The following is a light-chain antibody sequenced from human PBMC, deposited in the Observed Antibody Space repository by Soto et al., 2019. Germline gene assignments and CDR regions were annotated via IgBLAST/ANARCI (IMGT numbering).Light chain of an antibody. CDR2: AAS. CDR1: QGISTW. Sequence: IPMAHTQSSVSASVVDRVNIACRATQGISTWLACYQQKPGKAPKLLXYAASSLQSGVQSRFSGSGSGTDFTLTISSLQPEDFAPYYGQQANSLPIIFGQGTRLG. J-gene: IGKJ5*01. V-gene: IGKV1-12*01. CDR3: QQANSLPII.